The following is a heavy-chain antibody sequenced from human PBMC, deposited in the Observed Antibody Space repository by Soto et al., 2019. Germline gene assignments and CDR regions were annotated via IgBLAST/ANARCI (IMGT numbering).Heavy chain of an antibody. CDR1: GYSFTSYW. D-gene: IGHD4-4*01. Sequence: GESLKISCKGSGYSFTSYWISWVRQMPGKGLEWMGRIDPSDSYTNYSPSFQGHVTISANKSISTAYLQWSSLKASDTAMYYCASNYEPSYYYYGMDVWGQGTTVTVSS. J-gene: IGHJ6*02. V-gene: IGHV5-10-1*01. CDR2: IDPSDSYT. CDR3: ASNYEPSYYYYGMDV.